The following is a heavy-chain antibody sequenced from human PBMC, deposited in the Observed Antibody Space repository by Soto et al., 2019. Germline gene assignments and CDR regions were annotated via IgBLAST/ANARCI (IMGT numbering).Heavy chain of an antibody. V-gene: IGHV3-74*01. CDR3: AREQAFSTLFLPQHGRWFDP. Sequence: PGGSLRLSCAASGFTFSSYWMHWVRQAPGKGLVWVSRINSDGSSTSYADSVKGRFTISRDNAKNTLYLQMNSLRAEDTAVYYCAREQAFSTLFLPQHGRWFDPWGQGTLVTVSS. J-gene: IGHJ5*02. CDR1: GFTFSSYW. D-gene: IGHD2-21*01. CDR2: INSDGSST.